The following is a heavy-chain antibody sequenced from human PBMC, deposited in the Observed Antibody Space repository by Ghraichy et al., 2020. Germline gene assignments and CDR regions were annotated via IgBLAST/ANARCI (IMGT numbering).Heavy chain of an antibody. J-gene: IGHJ4*02. CDR3: ATEHIIAAAGTWYFDY. CDR1: GYTLTELS. CDR2: FDPEDGET. D-gene: IGHD6-13*01. V-gene: IGHV1-24*01. Sequence: ASVKVSCKVSGYTLTELSMHWVRQAPGKGLEWMGGFDPEDGETIYAQKFQGRVTMTEDTSTDTAYMELSSLRSEDTAVYYCATEHIIAAAGTWYFDYWGQGTLVTVSS.